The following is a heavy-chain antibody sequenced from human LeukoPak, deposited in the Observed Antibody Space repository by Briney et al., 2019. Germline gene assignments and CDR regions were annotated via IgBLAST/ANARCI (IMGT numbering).Heavy chain of an antibody. D-gene: IGHD1-1*01. V-gene: IGHV1-2*04. CDR2: INPNSGGT. CDR3: ARDRGTTAYYGMDV. Sequence: ASVKVSCKASGGTFSSYTISWVRQAPGQGLEWMGWINPNSGGTNYAQKFQGWVTMTRDTSISTAYMELSRLRSDDTAVYYCARDRGTTAYYGMDVWGKGTTVTVSS. J-gene: IGHJ6*04. CDR1: GGTFSSYT.